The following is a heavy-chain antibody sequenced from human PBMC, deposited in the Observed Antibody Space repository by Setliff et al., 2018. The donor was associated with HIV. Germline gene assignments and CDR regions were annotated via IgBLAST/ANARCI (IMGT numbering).Heavy chain of an antibody. Sequence: ASVKVSCKASGYTFTNYYIHWVRQAPGQGLEWMGLINPSGGKTSYAKKFQGRLTMTRDTSRSTVYMELSSLRSEDTAMYYCARCYYDSSGPTDAFDIWGQGAVVTVSS. CDR1: GYTFTNYY. J-gene: IGHJ3*02. V-gene: IGHV1-46*01. D-gene: IGHD3-22*01. CDR2: INPSGGKT. CDR3: ARCYYDSSGPTDAFDI.